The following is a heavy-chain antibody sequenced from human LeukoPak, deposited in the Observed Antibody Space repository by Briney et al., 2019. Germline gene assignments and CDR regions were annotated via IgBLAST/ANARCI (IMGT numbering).Heavy chain of an antibody. V-gene: IGHV1-2*02. CDR3: ARDDEGRANFDF. J-gene: IGHJ4*02. CDR2: FKPNSGDT. Sequence: ASVKVSCMASGYTFTSHNMHWVRQSPGQGLEWRGWFKPNSGDTNYAQKFQGRFTMTWDTSISTAYMELTRLRSDDTAVYYCARDDEGRANFDFWGQGTLVTVSS. CDR1: GYTFTSHN.